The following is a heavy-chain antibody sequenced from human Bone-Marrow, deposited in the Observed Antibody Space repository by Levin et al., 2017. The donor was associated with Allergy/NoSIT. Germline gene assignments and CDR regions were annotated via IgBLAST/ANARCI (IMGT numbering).Heavy chain of an antibody. D-gene: IGHD3-16*01. CDR2: ISESGGRT. J-gene: IGHJ4*02. Sequence: LSLTCAASGFTFSIYAMSWVRQAPGKGLEWVSGISESGGRTFYATSVKGRFTVSRDNSNTLSLQMNSLRVDDTAVYFCARAADGDKGSYVDFDYWGQGTLVTVSS. V-gene: IGHV3-23*01. CDR3: ARAADGDKGSYVDFDY. CDR1: GFTFSIYA.